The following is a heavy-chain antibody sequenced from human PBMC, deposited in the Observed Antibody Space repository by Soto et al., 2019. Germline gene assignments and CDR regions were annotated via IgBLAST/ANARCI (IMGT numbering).Heavy chain of an antibody. CDR1: GYTFTGYY. J-gene: IGHJ5*02. V-gene: IGHV1-2*04. D-gene: IGHD2-2*01. CDR2: INPNSGGT. Sequence: QVQLVQSGAEVKKPGASVKVSCKASGYTFTGYYMHWVRQAPGQGLEWMGWINPNSGGTNYAQKFQGWVTMTRDTSISTAYMELSRLRSDDTAVHYCAREVGYCSSTSCSNWFDPWGQGTLVTVSS. CDR3: AREVGYCSSTSCSNWFDP.